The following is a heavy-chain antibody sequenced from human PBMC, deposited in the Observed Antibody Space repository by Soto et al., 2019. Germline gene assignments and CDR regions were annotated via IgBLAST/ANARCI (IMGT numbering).Heavy chain of an antibody. V-gene: IGHV3-30*18. CDR2: ISYDGSRK. Sequence: GGSLRLSCAASGFTFSSYGMYWVRQAPGKGLEWVAVISYDGSRKDYADSVKGRFTITRGDAKNTLSLQMYSLRAEDTGVVHCLKGFYVHPRLFAPFDHWGQGTLVTVSS. CDR3: LKGFYVHPRLFAPFDH. D-gene: IGHD3-10*02. J-gene: IGHJ4*02. CDR1: GFTFSSYG.